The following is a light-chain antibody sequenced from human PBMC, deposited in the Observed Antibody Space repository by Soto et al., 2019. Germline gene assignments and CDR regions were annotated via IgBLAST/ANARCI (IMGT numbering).Light chain of an antibody. CDR2: EVN. CDR1: SSDIGGYNY. Sequence: QSALTQPPSASGSPGQSVTISCTVTSSDIGGYNYVSWYQQYPGKVPKLMIYEVNKRPSGVPDRFSGSKSGNTASLTVSGLQAEDEADYYCTSYAGGNNVFGTGTKLTVL. CDR3: TSYAGGNNV. J-gene: IGLJ1*01. V-gene: IGLV2-8*01.